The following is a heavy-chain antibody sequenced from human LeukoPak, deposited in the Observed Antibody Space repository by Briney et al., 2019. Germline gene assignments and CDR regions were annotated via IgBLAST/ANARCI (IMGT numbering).Heavy chain of an antibody. CDR1: GYTFTSYG. V-gene: IGHV1-18*01. CDR3: ARGYPGTTSTGGFDL. Sequence: ASVKVSCKASGYTFTSYGISWVRQAPGQGLEWMGWISAYNGNTNYAQKLQGRVTMTTDTSTSTANMELRSLRSDDTAVYYCARGYPGTTSTGGFDLWGRGTLVTVSS. J-gene: IGHJ2*01. CDR2: ISAYNGNT. D-gene: IGHD1-1*01.